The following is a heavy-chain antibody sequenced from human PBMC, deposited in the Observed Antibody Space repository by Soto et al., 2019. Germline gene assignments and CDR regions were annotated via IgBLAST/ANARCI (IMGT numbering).Heavy chain of an antibody. Sequence: TLSLTCTVSGGSISSGGYYWSWIRQHPGKGLEWIGYIYYSGSTYYNPSLRGRVTISVDTSKNQFSLKLSSVTAADTAVYYCARGVGIAARPRPFDYWGQGTLVTVSS. CDR2: IYYSGST. V-gene: IGHV4-31*03. CDR1: GGSISSGGYY. CDR3: ARGVGIAARPRPFDY. J-gene: IGHJ4*02. D-gene: IGHD6-6*01.